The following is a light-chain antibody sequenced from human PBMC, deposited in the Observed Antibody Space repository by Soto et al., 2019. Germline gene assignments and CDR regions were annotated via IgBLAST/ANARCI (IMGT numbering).Light chain of an antibody. CDR1: QSISSW. V-gene: IGKV1-5*01. CDR2: DAS. CDR3: QLYNWYSGT. J-gene: IGKJ2*01. Sequence: DIQMTQSPSTLSASVGDRVTITCRASQSISSWLAWYQQKPGKAPKLLIYDASSLESGVPSRFSGSGSGSEFTLTVSSLQPDVFATECCQLYNWYSGTFGQGTKLEIK.